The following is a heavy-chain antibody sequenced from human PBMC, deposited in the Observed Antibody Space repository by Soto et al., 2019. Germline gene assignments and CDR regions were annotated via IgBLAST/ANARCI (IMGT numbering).Heavy chain of an antibody. CDR2: ISYDGSNK. CDR3: AKGSYSGVYSDFDY. J-gene: IGHJ4*02. Sequence: GESLKISCAASGLTFSRYDMHWVRQAPGKGLEWVTAISYDGSNKYYGDSVKGRFTISRDNTKNTLYLQMNSLRAEDTAVYYCAKGSYSGVYSDFDYWGQGTLVTVSS. V-gene: IGHV3-30*18. D-gene: IGHD1-26*01. CDR1: GLTFSRYD.